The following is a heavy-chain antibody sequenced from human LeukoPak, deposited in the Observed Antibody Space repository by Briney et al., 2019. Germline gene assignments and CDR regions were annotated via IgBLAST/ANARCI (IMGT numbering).Heavy chain of an antibody. CDR1: GFTFSNYG. CDR2: ISYDGSNQ. CDR3: ARADYCSGGSCYPLHFDY. Sequence: GRSLRLSCAASGFTFSNYGMHWVRQAPGKGLEWVALISYDGSNQYYADSVKGRFTISRDNAKNSLYLQMNSLRAEDTAVYYCARADYCSGGSCYPLHFDYWGQGTLVTVSS. V-gene: IGHV3-30*03. J-gene: IGHJ4*02. D-gene: IGHD2-15*01.